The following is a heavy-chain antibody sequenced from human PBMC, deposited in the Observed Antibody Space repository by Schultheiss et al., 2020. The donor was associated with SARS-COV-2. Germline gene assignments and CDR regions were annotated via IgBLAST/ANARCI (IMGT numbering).Heavy chain of an antibody. Sequence: GGSLRLSCAASGFTFSSYSMNWVRQAPGKGLEWVSSISSSSSTIYYADSVKGRFTISRDNAKNSLYLQMNSLRAEDTAVYYCARDRYYYDSSGYGYYFDYWGQGTLVTVSS. J-gene: IGHJ4*02. CDR2: ISSSSSTI. D-gene: IGHD3-22*01. CDR3: ARDRYYYDSSGYGYYFDY. CDR1: GFTFSSYS. V-gene: IGHV3-48*01.